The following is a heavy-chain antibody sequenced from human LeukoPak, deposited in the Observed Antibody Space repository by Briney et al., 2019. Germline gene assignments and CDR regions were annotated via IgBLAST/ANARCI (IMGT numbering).Heavy chain of an antibody. CDR2: INSDGSST. CDR3: AITGVLTGFDAFDI. CDR1: GFTFGSYW. V-gene: IGHV3-74*01. J-gene: IGHJ3*02. Sequence: PGGSLRLSCAASGFTFGSYWMHWVRQAPGKGLVWVSRINSDGSSTSYADSVKGRFTISRDNAKNTLYLQMNSLRAEDTAVYYCAITGVLTGFDAFDIWGQGTMVTVSS. D-gene: IGHD3-9*01.